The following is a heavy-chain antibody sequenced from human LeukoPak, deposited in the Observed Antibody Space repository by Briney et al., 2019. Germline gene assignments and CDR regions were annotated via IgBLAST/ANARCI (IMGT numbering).Heavy chain of an antibody. CDR3: ARDNRDIAVVPAAMGDYYYYGMDV. Sequence: GGSLRLSCAASGFTFSSYEMNWVRQAPGKGLEWVSYISSSGSTIYYADSVKGRFTISRDNAKNSLYLQLNSLRAEDTAVYYCARDNRDIAVVPAAMGDYYYYGMDVWGQGTTVTVSS. J-gene: IGHJ6*02. D-gene: IGHD2-2*01. CDR1: GFTFSSYE. V-gene: IGHV3-48*03. CDR2: ISSSGSTI.